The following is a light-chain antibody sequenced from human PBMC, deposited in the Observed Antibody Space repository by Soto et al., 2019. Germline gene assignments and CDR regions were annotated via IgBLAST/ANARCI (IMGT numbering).Light chain of an antibody. CDR3: QQYGRSPIT. Sequence: EIVLTQSPATLSLSPGERATLSCRASQSVTNSLAWYQQKPGQAPRLLVYDASNRATGIPTRFSGSGSGTDFTLTISRLEPEDFAVYYCQQYGRSPITFGQGTRLEIK. CDR2: DAS. V-gene: IGKV3-11*01. J-gene: IGKJ5*01. CDR1: QSVTNS.